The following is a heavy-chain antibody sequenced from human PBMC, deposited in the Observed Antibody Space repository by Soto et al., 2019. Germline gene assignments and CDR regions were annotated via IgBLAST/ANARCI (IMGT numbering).Heavy chain of an antibody. V-gene: IGHV3-30*18. CDR3: AKDPAYIWGAYLDY. D-gene: IGHD3-16*01. J-gene: IGHJ4*02. CDR1: GFTFSTYG. CDR2: ISSDGSNK. Sequence: QVQLVESGGGVVQPGRSLRLSCAASGFTFSTYGMQWVRQAPGKGLEWVAIISSDGSNKYYTDSVKGRFTISRDNSKNTLYLQMNSLRADETAVYYCAKDPAYIWGAYLDYWGQGARVTVSS.